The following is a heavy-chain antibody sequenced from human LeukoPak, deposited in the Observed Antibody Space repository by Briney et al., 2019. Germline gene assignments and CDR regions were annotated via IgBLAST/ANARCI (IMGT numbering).Heavy chain of an antibody. D-gene: IGHD5/OR15-5a*01. Sequence: PGGSQRLSCAASGFNVSANYMNWVRQAPGKGLEWVSSINNVASHIYYAHSVKGRFTISRDNAKNSLYLQMNSLSDEDTAVYYCARDPTQYLRYGHFDYWGQGTLVTVSS. V-gene: IGHV3-21*01. CDR1: GFNVSANY. CDR3: ARDPTQYLRYGHFDY. J-gene: IGHJ4*02. CDR2: INNVASHI.